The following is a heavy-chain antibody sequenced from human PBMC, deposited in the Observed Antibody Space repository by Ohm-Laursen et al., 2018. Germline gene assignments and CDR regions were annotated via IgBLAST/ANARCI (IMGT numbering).Heavy chain of an antibody. J-gene: IGHJ3*02. CDR1: GGSISSGGYY. Sequence: SETLSLTCTVSGGSISSGGYYCSWIRQPPGKGLEWIGEINHSGSTNYNPSLKSRVTISVDTSKNQFSLKLSSVTAADTAVYYCARDLVVTKSVGAFDIWGQGTMVTVSS. CDR2: INHSGST. CDR3: ARDLVVTKSVGAFDI. D-gene: IGHD3-22*01. V-gene: IGHV4-61*08.